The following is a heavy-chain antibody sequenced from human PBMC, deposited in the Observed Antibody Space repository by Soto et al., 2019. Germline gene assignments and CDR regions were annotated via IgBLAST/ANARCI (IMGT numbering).Heavy chain of an antibody. Sequence: QVQLVQSGAEVKKPGASVKVSCKASGYTFTSYAMHWVRQAPGQRLEWMGWINAGNGNTKYSQKFQGRVTITRDTSASTAYMELSSLRSEDTAVYYCARDVPDYSSSWLPYYYYYGMDVWGQGTTVTVSS. J-gene: IGHJ6*02. CDR2: INAGNGNT. D-gene: IGHD6-13*01. V-gene: IGHV1-3*01. CDR1: GYTFTSYA. CDR3: ARDVPDYSSSWLPYYYYYGMDV.